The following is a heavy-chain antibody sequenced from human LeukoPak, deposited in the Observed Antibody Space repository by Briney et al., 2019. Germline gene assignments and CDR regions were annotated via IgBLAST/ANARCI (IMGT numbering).Heavy chain of an antibody. CDR3: ARGHPEGVGAFDI. D-gene: IGHD3-10*01. J-gene: IGHJ3*02. CDR1: GGTFSSYA. V-gene: IGHV1-69*04. Sequence: SEKVSCKASGGTFSSYAISWVRQAPGQGLEWMGRIIPILGIANYAQKFQGRATITADKSTSTAYMELSSLRSEDTAVYYCARGHPEGVGAFDIWGQGTMVTVSS. CDR2: IIPILGIA.